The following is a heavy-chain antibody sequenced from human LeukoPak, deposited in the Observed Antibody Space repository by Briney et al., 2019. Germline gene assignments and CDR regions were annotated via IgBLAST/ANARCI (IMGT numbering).Heavy chain of an antibody. CDR3: AIDYGDYGDGHY. CDR1: GGSFSGYY. J-gene: IGHJ4*02. CDR2: INHSGST. V-gene: IGHV4-34*01. Sequence: SETLSLTCAVYGGSFSGYYWSWIRQPPGKGLEWIGEINHSGSTNYNPSLKSRVTISVVTSKNQFSLKLSSVTAADTAVYYCAIDYGDYGDGHYWGQGTLVTVSS. D-gene: IGHD4-17*01.